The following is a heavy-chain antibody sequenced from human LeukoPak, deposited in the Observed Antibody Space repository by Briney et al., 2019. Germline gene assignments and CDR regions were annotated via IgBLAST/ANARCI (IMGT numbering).Heavy chain of an antibody. Sequence: GGSLRLSCAASGFTFSSYSMNWVRQAPGKGLEWVSSISSSSSYIYYADSVKGRFTISRDNSKNTLYLQMNSLRAEDTALFYCAKSDCSTIGCKRLHYWGQGTLVTVSS. CDR1: GFTFSSYS. CDR2: ISSSSSYI. CDR3: AKSDCSTIGCKRLHY. V-gene: IGHV3-21*04. J-gene: IGHJ4*02. D-gene: IGHD2-2*01.